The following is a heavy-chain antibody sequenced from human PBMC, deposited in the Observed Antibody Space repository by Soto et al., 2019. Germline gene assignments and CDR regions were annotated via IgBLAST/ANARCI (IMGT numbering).Heavy chain of an antibody. D-gene: IGHD2-15*01. J-gene: IGHJ6*04. CDR3: ARAGCDGGTRYTLVGPRYGMDV. CDR1: GFTFSNYA. CDR2: ISYDGNNK. Sequence: QVQLVESGGGVVQPGRSLRLSCAASGFTFSNYAMYWVRQAPGKGLEWVAVISYDGNNKYYADSVKGRFTISRDNSKNTLYLQMNNLRAEDTAVYYCARAGCDGGTRYTLVGPRYGMDVWGEGTTVTVSS. V-gene: IGHV3-30-3*01.